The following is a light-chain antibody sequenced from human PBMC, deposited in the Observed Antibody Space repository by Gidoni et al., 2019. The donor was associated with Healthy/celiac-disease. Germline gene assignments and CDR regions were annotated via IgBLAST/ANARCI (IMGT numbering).Light chain of an antibody. CDR1: QTVAGSY. V-gene: IGKV3-20*01. CDR2: GAS. J-gene: IGKJ2*01. CDR3: QQYGSSPYT. Sequence: EIVVTQSPGTLSLSPGERATLSCRASQTVAGSYLAWYQQKPGQAPRLLIYGASSRAAGIPDRFSGSGSGTDFTLTISRLEPEDFAVYYCQQYGSSPYTFGQGTKLEIK.